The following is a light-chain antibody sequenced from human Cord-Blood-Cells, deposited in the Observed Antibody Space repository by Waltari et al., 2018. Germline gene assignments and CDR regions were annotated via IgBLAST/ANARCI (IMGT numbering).Light chain of an antibody. CDR1: QSVSSN. CDR3: QQYNNWPLG. Sequence: EIVMTQSPATLSVSPGERATLSCRASQSVSSNLAWYQQKPGQAPRLLIYGASTRATGIPARFSGSGSGTEFTLTISSLQSEEFAVYYCQQYNNWPLGFGQGTKVEIK. V-gene: IGKV3-15*01. CDR2: GAS. J-gene: IGKJ1*01.